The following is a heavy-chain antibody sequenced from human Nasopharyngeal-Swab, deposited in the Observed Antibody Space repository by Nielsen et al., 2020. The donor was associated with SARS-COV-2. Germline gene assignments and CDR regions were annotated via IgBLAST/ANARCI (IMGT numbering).Heavy chain of an antibody. D-gene: IGHD3-22*01. J-gene: IGHJ4*02. CDR2: IYYRGST. Sequence: SEILSLTCTVSGGSISSTSYYWGWIRQPPGKGLQWLGIIYYRGSTYYNPALKSRVTISVDTSKNQFFLKLNSVTAADTAVYYCAKSRIDMIVVALFDYWGQGTLVTVS. V-gene: IGHV4-39*01. CDR3: AKSRIDMIVVALFDY. CDR1: GGSISSTSYY.